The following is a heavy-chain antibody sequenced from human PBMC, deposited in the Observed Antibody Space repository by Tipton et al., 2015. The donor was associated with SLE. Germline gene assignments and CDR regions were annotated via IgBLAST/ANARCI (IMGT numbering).Heavy chain of an antibody. D-gene: IGHD3-10*01. CDR2: IYYSGST. CDR1: GGSINNSY. J-gene: IGHJ6*02. Sequence: LRLSCTVPGGSINNSYWNWIRQPPGKAPEWIGYIYYSGSTNYNPSLKSRVTISVDTSKNQISLQLSSVTAADTAVYYCASSYSDYGMDGGGQGTTVTVSS. V-gene: IGHV4-59*01. CDR3: ASSYSDYGMDG.